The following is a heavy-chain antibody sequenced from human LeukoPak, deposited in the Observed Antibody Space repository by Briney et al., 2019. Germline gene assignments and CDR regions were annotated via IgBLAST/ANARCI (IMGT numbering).Heavy chain of an antibody. CDR3: AKDLSDYDFWSGYYLGSYYFDY. Sequence: RGSLRHSCAASRFTFSSDAMSRVRHTPGKRLWWVSAISGSGGSTYYADSVKGRFTISRDKSKNTLYLQMNSLSAEDTAVYYCAKDLSDYDFWSGYYLGSYYFDYWGQGTLVTVSS. D-gene: IGHD3-3*01. CDR2: ISGSGGST. CDR1: RFTFSSDA. J-gene: IGHJ4*02. V-gene: IGHV3-23*01.